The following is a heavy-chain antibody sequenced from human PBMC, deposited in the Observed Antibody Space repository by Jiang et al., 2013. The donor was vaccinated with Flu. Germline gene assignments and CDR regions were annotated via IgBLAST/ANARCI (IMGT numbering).Heavy chain of an antibody. CDR3: ARDQRSGVLYYYYGMDV. J-gene: IGHJ6*02. D-gene: IGHD2-15*01. V-gene: IGHV4-31*03. CDR2: IYYSGST. CDR1: GGSISSGGYY. Sequence: GPGLVKPSQTLSLTCTVSGGSISSGGYYWSWIRQHPGKGLEWIGYIYYSGSTYYNPSLKSRVTISVDTSKNQFSLKLSSVTAADTAVYYCARDQRSGVLYYYYGMDVWGQGTTGHRLL.